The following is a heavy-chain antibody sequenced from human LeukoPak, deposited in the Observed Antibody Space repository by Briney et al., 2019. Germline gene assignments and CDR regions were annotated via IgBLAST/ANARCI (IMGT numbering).Heavy chain of an antibody. CDR1: GGTISSGAYS. V-gene: IGHV4-30-2*01. CDR3: ARARSGYYLDY. J-gene: IGHJ4*02. D-gene: IGHD3-22*01. CDR2: IYQSGSN. Sequence: SQTLSLTCAVSGGTISSGAYSWSCIRQPPGKGLEWNGNIYQSGSNYYNPSLKSQVTIPGDRSKNQFSLKLISVTAADTALYYWARARSGYYLDYWGKGARVTVS.